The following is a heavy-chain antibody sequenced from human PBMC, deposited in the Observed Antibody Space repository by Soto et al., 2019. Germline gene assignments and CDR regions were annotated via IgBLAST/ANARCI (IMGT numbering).Heavy chain of an antibody. CDR1: GFTFSSYA. D-gene: IGHD2-15*01. CDR3: ARAGGLLLDF. V-gene: IGHV3-30-3*01. CDR2: ISYDGSNK. J-gene: IGHJ4*02. Sequence: QVQLVESGGGVVQPGRSLRLSCAASGFTFSSYAMHWVRQAPGKGLEWVAVISYDGSNKYYADSVKDRFTISRDITKNTLSLQMNSLRAEDTAVYYCARAGGLLLDFWGQGTLVTVSS.